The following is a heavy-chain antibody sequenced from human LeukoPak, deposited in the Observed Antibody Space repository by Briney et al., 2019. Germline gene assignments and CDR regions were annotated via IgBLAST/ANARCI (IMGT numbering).Heavy chain of an antibody. V-gene: IGHV4-34*01. CDR2: INHSGST. Sequence: SETLSLTCAVYGGSFSGYYWSWIRQPPGKGLEWIGEINHSGSTNYNPSLKSRVTISVDTSKNQFSLKLSSVTAADTAVYYCARHSVTTLGFFDYWGQGTLVTVYS. CDR3: ARHSVTTLGFFDY. J-gene: IGHJ4*02. D-gene: IGHD4-11*01. CDR1: GGSFSGYY.